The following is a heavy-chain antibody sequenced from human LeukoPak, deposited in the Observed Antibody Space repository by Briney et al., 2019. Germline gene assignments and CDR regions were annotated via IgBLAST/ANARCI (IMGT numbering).Heavy chain of an antibody. CDR1: GGSFSGYY. Sequence: SETLSLTCAVYGGSFSGYYWRWIRQPPGKGLEWIGEINLSGSTNYNPSLKSRVTISVDTSKNQFSLKLSSVTAADTAVYYCARVRSYYGSGSYYKPHHFDYWGQGTLVTVSS. J-gene: IGHJ4*01. V-gene: IGHV4-34*01. D-gene: IGHD3-10*01. CDR3: ARVRSYYGSGSYYKPHHFDY. CDR2: INLSGST.